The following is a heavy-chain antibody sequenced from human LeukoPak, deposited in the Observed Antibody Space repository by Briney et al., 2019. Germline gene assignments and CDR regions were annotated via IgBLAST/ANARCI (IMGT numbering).Heavy chain of an antibody. D-gene: IGHD3-10*01. CDR3: AREGYYGSGSPPSLYFDY. J-gene: IGHJ4*02. CDR2: ISSSTSYI. CDR1: GFTFSSYS. Sequence: GGSLRLSCAASGFTFSSYSMNWIRQAPGKGLEWVSSISSSTSYIYYADSVKGRFTISKDNSRSTLYLQMNSLRPEDTAIYYCAREGYYGSGSPPSLYFDYWGQGTLVTVSS. V-gene: IGHV3-21*01.